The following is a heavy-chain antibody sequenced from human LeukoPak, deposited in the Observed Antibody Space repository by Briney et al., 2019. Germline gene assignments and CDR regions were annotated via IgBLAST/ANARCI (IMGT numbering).Heavy chain of an antibody. V-gene: IGHV3-66*02. CDR1: RFTVSNNY. CDR2: IYGGGSA. D-gene: IGHD3-10*01. CDR3: ATTASGGHYNYFDH. J-gene: IGHJ4*02. Sequence: PGGSLRLSCAASRFTVSNNYMSWVRQAPGKGLEWVSVIYGGGSAYYPDSVKGRFTISRDNSKNTLYLRMNSLRAEDTAVYYCATTASGGHYNYFDHWGQGTLVTVSS.